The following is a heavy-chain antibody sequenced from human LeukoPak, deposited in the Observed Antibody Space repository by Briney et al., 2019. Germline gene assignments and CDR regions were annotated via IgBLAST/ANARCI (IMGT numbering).Heavy chain of an antibody. Sequence: GSLRLSCAASGFTFSSYSMNWVRQAPGKGLEWIGSIYSGSTYYNPSLKSRVTISVDTSKNQFSLKLSSVTAADTAVYYCAREAITMVRAQIVDYWGQGTLVTVSS. CDR3: AREAITMVRAQIVDY. D-gene: IGHD3-10*01. V-gene: IGHV4-39*07. CDR2: IYSGST. J-gene: IGHJ4*02. CDR1: GFTFSSYS.